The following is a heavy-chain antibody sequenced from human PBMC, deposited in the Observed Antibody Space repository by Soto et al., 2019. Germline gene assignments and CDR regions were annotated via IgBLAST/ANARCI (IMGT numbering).Heavy chain of an antibody. D-gene: IGHD6-19*01. CDR1: GFTFSIYA. CDR3: AREDFGWYFNY. V-gene: IGHV3-23*01. CDR2: MSGSGGNT. Sequence: EVQLLESGGGLVQPGGSLRVSCAASGFTFSIYAMSWVRQAPGKGLEWVSSMSGSGGNTYHADYVKGRFSISRDNSKNTLYLQMNSLRVEDTAVYYCAREDFGWYFNYWGQGTLVNVSS. J-gene: IGHJ4*02.